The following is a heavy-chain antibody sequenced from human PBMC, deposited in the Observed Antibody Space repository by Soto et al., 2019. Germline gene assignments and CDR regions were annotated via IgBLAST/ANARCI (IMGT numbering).Heavy chain of an antibody. CDR3: AHRPHFGSGGYYYGMEV. CDR1: GFSLSTSGVG. V-gene: IGHV2-5*02. D-gene: IGHD3-10*01. J-gene: IGHJ6*02. CDR2: IYWDDDK. Sequence: QITLKESGPTLVKPTQTLTLTCTFSGFSLSTSGVGVGWIRQPPGKALEWLALIYWDDDKRYSPSLKSRLTISKDTTQNQMVLTMTNMDPVDPATYYCAHRPHFGSGGYYYGMEVWGQGTTVTVSS.